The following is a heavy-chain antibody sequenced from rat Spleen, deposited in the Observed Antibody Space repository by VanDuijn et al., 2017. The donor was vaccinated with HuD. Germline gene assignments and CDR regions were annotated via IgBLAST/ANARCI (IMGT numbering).Heavy chain of an antibody. D-gene: IGHD1-9*01. Sequence: EVRLVESGGGLVQPGRSLKLSCAASGFTFTNYDMAWVRQAPTKGLEWVATISYGDSSGHSSTYYRDSVKGRFTISRDNEKSTLSLQMDSLRSEDTATYYCARRHYGYTDYFDYWGQGVMVTVSS. J-gene: IGHJ2*01. CDR2: ISYGDSSGHSST. V-gene: IGHV5-29*01. CDR3: ARRHYGYTDYFDY. CDR1: GFTFTNYD.